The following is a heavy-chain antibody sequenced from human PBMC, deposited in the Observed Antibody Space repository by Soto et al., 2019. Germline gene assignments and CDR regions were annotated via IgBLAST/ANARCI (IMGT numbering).Heavy chain of an antibody. D-gene: IGHD3-22*01. CDR3: ARHYDSSGYSYYYYGMDV. Sequence: SVKVSCKASGGTFSSYAISWVRQAPGQGLEWMGGIIPIFGTANYAQKFQGRVTITADESTSTAYMELSSLRSEDTAVYYCARHYDSSGYSYYYYGMDVWGQGTLVTVSS. CDR1: GGTFSSYA. CDR2: IIPIFGTA. V-gene: IGHV1-69*13. J-gene: IGHJ6*02.